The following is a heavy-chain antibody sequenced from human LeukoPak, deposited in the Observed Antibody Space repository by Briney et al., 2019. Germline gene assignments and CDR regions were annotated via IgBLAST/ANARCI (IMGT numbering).Heavy chain of an antibody. CDR3: AGLLGYCSGGSCPNYYYYGMDV. CDR1: GGTFSSYA. D-gene: IGHD2-15*01. CDR2: IIPIFGTA. Sequence: SVKVSCKASGGTFSSYAISWVRQAPGQGLEWMGGIIPIFGTANYAQKFQGRVTITADESTSTAYMELSSLRSDDTAVYYCAGLLGYCSGGSCPNYYYYGMDVWGQGTTVTVSS. J-gene: IGHJ6*02. V-gene: IGHV1-69*01.